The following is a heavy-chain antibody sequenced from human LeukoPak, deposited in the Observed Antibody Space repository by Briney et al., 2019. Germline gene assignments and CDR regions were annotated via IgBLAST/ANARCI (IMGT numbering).Heavy chain of an antibody. CDR1: GFTFSNYG. D-gene: IGHD3-10*01. CDR3: ARDIEGSGSYYSP. J-gene: IGHJ4*02. V-gene: IGHV3-30*03. CDR2: ISSDGSNK. Sequence: GGSLRLSCAASGFTFSNYGMHWVRQAPGKGLEWVAVISSDGSNKYYADSVKGRFTISRDNSKNTLFLQMNSLRAEDTAVYYCARDIEGSGSYYSPWGQGTLVTVSS.